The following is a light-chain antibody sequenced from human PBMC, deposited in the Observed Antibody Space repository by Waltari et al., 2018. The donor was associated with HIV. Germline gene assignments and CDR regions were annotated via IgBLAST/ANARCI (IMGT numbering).Light chain of an antibody. J-gene: IGLJ2*01. V-gene: IGLV3-1*01. Sequence: SYELTQPPSVSVSPGQTASITGPGDRLDNTSVCWYQLKPGQSPVLVIYQDNKGPSGIPERFSGSNSGNTATLTISGTQAMDEADYYCQTWDSSTVVFGGGTKLTVL. CDR1: RLDNTS. CDR2: QDN. CDR3: QTWDSSTVV.